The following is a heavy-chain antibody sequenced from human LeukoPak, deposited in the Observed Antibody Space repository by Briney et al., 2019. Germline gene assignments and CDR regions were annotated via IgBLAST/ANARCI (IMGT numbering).Heavy chain of an antibody. V-gene: IGHV3-33*01. D-gene: IGHD3-22*01. CDR2: IWYDGSNK. J-gene: IGHJ4*02. Sequence: PGGSLRLSCAASGFTFSSYGMHWVRQAPGKGLEWVAVIWYDGSNKYYADSVKGRFTISRDNSKNTLYLQMNSLRAEDTAVYYCARGYRYYYVSSGSFDYWGQGTLVTVSS. CDR3: ARGYRYYYVSSGSFDY. CDR1: GFTFSSYG.